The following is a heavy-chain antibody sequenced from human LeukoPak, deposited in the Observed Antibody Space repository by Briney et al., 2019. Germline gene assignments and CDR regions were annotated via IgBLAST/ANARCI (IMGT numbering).Heavy chain of an antibody. J-gene: IGHJ3*02. CDR1: GGSISSGGYS. CDR2: IYHSGST. D-gene: IGHD3-22*01. V-gene: IGHV4-30-2*01. CDR3: ARALSMIVDAFDI. Sequence: SQTLSLTCAVSGGSISSGGYSWSWIRQPPGKGLEWIGYIYHSGSTYYNPSLKGRVTISVDRSKNQFSLKLSSVTAADTAVYYCARALSMIVDAFDIWGQGTMVTVSS.